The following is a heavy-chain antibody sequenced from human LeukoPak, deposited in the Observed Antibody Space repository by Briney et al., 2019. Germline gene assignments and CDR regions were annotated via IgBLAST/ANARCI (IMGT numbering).Heavy chain of an antibody. CDR2: INPNSGGT. J-gene: IGHJ6*02. CDR3: ARGTPIQIRARRYYYGMDV. Sequence: ASVKVSCKASGYTFTGYYMHWVRQAPGQGLEWMGWINPNSGGTNYAQKFQGRVTMTRDTSISTAYMELSRLRSDDTAVYYCARGTPIQIRARRYYYGMDVWGQGTTVTVSS. CDR1: GYTFTGYY. D-gene: IGHD2-15*01. V-gene: IGHV1-2*02.